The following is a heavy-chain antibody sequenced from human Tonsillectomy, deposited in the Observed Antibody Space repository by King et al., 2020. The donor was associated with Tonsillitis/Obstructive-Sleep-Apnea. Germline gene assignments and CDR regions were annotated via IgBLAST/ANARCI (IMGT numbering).Heavy chain of an antibody. CDR1: GFTFDDYG. D-gene: IGHD2-15*01. V-gene: IGHV3-20*04. J-gene: IGHJ6*04. CDR3: ARDASDCSGGGCYLEMDV. CDR2: IIWNGGST. Sequence: VKLVQSGGGVVRPGGSLRLSCAASGFTFDDYGMSWVRQAPGKGLEWVSGIIWNGGSTGYAESVKGRFTISRDNAKNSLYLQMNSLRAEDTALYYCARDASDCSGGGCYLEMDVWGKGTTVTVSS.